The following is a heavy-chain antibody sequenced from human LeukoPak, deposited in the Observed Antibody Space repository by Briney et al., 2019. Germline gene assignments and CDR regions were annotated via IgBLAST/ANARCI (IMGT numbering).Heavy chain of an antibody. CDR3: ARAGVDTAMGFDY. CDR2: ISSSSYI. V-gene: IGHV3-21*01. CDR1: GFTFSSYS. Sequence: PGGSLRLSCAASGFTFSSYSMNWVRQAPGKGLEWVSSISSSSYIYYADSVKGRFTVSRDNAKNSLYLQMNSLRAEDTAVYYCARAGVDTAMGFDYWGQGTLVTVSS. D-gene: IGHD5-18*01. J-gene: IGHJ4*02.